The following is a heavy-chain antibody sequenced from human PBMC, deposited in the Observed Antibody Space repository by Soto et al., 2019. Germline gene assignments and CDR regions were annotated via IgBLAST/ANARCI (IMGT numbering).Heavy chain of an antibody. V-gene: IGHV4-59*01. D-gene: IGHD5-18*01. CDR3: ARILRGYSYGRYYFDY. J-gene: IGHJ4*02. CDR1: GGSISSYY. CDR2: IYYSGST. Sequence: SETLSLTCTVSGGSISSYYWSWIRQPPGKGLEWIGYIYYSGSTNHNPSLKSRVTISVDTSKNQFSLKLSSVTAADTAVYYCARILRGYSYGRYYFDYWGQGSLVTVSS.